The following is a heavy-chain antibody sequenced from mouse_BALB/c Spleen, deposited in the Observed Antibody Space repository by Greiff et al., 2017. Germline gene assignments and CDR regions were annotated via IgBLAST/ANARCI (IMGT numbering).Heavy chain of an antibody. V-gene: IGHV5-12-1*01. CDR3: ARHPSSYYAMDY. Sequence: DVLLVESGGGLVKPGGSLKLSCAASGFAFSSYDMSWVRQTPEKGLEWVAYISSGGGSTYYPDTVKGRFTISSNNAKNTLYLQMSSLKSEDTAMYYCARHPSSYYAMDYWGQGTSVTVSS. CDR2: ISSGGGST. J-gene: IGHJ4*01. CDR1: GFAFSSYD. D-gene: IGHD1-1*01.